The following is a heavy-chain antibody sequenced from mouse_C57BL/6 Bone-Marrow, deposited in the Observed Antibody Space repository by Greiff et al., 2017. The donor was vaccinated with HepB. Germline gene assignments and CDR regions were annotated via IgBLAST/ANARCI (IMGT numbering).Heavy chain of an antibody. V-gene: IGHV5-16*01. Sequence: EVKVVESEGGLVQPGSSMKLSCTASGFTFSDYYMAWVRQVPEKGLEWVANINYDGSSTYYLDSLKSRFIISRDNAKNILYLQMSSLKSEDTATYYGERDLRGYDEGNYYAMDYWGQGTSVTVSS. CDR1: GFTFSDYY. J-gene: IGHJ4*01. CDR3: ERDLRGYDEGNYYAMDY. D-gene: IGHD2-2*01. CDR2: INYDGSST.